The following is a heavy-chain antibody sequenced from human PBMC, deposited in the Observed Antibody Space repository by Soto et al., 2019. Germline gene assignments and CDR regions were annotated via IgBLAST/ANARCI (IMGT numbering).Heavy chain of an antibody. J-gene: IGHJ4*02. V-gene: IGHV3-64*04. CDR1: GFTVSSYA. Sequence: XESLSLTFSASGFTVSSYAMHWVRQAPGKGLEYVSAISSNGGSTYYADSFQGQVTISADKSISTAYLQWSSLKASDTAMYYCARHLRASYRPYYFDYWGQGTLVTVYS. CDR2: ISSNGGST. CDR3: ARHLRASYRPYYFDY. D-gene: IGHD2-21*01.